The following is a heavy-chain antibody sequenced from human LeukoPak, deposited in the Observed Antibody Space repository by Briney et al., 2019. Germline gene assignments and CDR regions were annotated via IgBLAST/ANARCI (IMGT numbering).Heavy chain of an antibody. CDR1: GGSISSGGYS. CDR2: INHSGST. Sequence: SETLSLTCAVSGGSISSGGYSWSWIRQPPGKGLEWIGEINHSGSTNYNPSLKSRVTISVDTSKNQFSLKLSSVTAADTAVYYCARGVYYDYVWGSYRYTSPFHGVPFDYWGQGTLVTVSS. J-gene: IGHJ4*02. V-gene: IGHV4-30-2*01. CDR3: ARGVYYDYVWGSYRYTSPFHGVPFDY. D-gene: IGHD3-16*02.